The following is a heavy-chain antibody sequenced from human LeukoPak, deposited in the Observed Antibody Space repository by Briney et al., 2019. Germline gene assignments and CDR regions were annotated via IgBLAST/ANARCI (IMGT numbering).Heavy chain of an antibody. CDR3: GRAAEYSSSGTSY. CDR1: GYTFTSYY. J-gene: IGHJ4*02. Sequence: ASVKVSYKASGYTFTSYYIHWVRQAPGQGLEWMGVINPSGGGTTYAQKCQGRVTMTRDMSTSTVYMELSSLKSEDTAVYFCGRAAEYSSSGTSYWGQGTLVTVSS. V-gene: IGHV1-46*01. D-gene: IGHD6-6*01. CDR2: INPSGGGT.